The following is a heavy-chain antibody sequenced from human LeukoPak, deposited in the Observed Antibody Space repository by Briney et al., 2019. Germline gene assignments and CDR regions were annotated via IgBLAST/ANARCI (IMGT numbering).Heavy chain of an antibody. CDR2: IYPGDSDT. Sequence: GESLKISCKGSGYSFTSYWIGWVRQMPGKGLEWMGIIYPGDSDTRYSPSFQGQVTISADTSISTAYMELSRLRSDDTAVYYCAYFNTAADYWGQGTLVTVSS. V-gene: IGHV5-51*01. D-gene: IGHD2/OR15-2a*01. CDR1: GYSFTSYW. J-gene: IGHJ4*02. CDR3: AYFNTAADY.